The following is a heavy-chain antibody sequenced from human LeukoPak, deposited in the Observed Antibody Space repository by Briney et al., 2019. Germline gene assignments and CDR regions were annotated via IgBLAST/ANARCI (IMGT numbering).Heavy chain of an antibody. CDR3: ATYGADSSGYYNRGYYFDY. CDR1: GCTFSGYY. CDR2: IYHSGST. V-gene: IGHV4-34*08. J-gene: IGHJ4*02. Sequence: WGTLTLTCAVYGCTFSGYYRNWVRQPPGKGLEWVAVIYHSGSTNYNPSFKSRVTISVDTSKNQLSLKLSSVTAANTAVYYCATYGADSSGYYNRGYYFDYWGQGTLVTVSS. D-gene: IGHD3-22*01.